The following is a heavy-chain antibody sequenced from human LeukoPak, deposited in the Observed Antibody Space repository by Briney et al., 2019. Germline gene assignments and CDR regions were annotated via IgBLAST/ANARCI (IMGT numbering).Heavy chain of an antibody. Sequence: SETLSLTCTVSCGSISSSSYYWGWIRQPAGKGLEWIGSIYYSGSTYYNPSLKSRVTISVDTSKNQFSLKLSSVTAADTAVYYCARQLLWFGELLYWCDPWGQGTLVTVSS. CDR3: ARQLLWFGELLYWCDP. D-gene: IGHD3-10*01. J-gene: IGHJ5*02. CDR2: IYYSGST. CDR1: CGSISSSSYY. V-gene: IGHV4-39*01.